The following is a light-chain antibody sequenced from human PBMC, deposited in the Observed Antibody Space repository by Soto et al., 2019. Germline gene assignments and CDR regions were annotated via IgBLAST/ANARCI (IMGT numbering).Light chain of an antibody. CDR1: GSNIGAPYD. V-gene: IGLV1-40*01. J-gene: IGLJ1*01. CDR2: GST. CDR3: QSYDSSLSGYV. Sequence: SVLTQPPSLSGAPGQRVTISCTGSGSNIGAPYDVHWYQHLPGTAPKLLIYGSTNRPSGVPGRFSGSKSGTSASLAITGLQAEDEADYYCQSYDSSLSGYVFGAGTKVTV.